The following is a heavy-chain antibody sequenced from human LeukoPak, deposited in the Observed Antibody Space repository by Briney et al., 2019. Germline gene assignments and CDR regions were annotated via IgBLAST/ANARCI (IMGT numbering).Heavy chain of an antibody. V-gene: IGHV3-23*01. Sequence: GGSLRLSCAASGFTLSSYAMSWVRQAPGKGLEGVSAISGSGGSTYYADSVKGRFTISITKSKNTPYLQMNRLRGEDTAVYYCANAHIITGDQNWFDPGGQGTLVTVSA. CDR3: ANAHIITGDQNWFDP. D-gene: IGHD1-20*01. CDR1: GFTLSSYA. CDR2: ISGSGGST. J-gene: IGHJ5*02.